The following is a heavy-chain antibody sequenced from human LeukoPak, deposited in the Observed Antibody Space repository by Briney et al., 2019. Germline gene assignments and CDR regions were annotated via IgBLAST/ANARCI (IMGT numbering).Heavy chain of an antibody. V-gene: IGHV6-1*01. J-gene: IGHJ4*02. CDR1: GDSVSSKSAV. CDR2: TYYRSKWSN. CDR3: ARGTAAAFEY. Sequence: SQTLSLTCAISGDSVSSKSAVWHWIRQSPSRGVEWLGRTYYRSKWSNDYAVSVKSRITINPDTSKNQFSLQLNSVTPEDAAVYYCARGTAAAFEYWGQGTLVTVSS. D-gene: IGHD1/OR15-1a*01.